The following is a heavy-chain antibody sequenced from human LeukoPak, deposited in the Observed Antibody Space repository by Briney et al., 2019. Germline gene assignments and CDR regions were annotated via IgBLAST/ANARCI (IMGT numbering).Heavy chain of an antibody. Sequence: SETLSLTCTVSGGSISSGDYYWSWVRQPPGKGLEWIGYIYYSGSTYFNPSFKSRVTISVDTSKNQFSLKMSSVTAADTAVYYCARESYCSSTSCSTWGVDYWGQGTLVTVSS. J-gene: IGHJ4*02. CDR1: GGSISSGDYY. V-gene: IGHV4-30-4*08. CDR2: IYYSGST. CDR3: ARESYCSSTSCSTWGVDY. D-gene: IGHD2-2*01.